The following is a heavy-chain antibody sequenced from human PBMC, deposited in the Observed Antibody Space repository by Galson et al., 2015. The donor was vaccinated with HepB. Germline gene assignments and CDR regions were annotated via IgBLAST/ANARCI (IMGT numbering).Heavy chain of an antibody. CDR1: GGTFSSYA. Sequence: SVKVSCKASGGTFSSYAISWVRQAPGQGLEWMGRIIPILGIANYAQKFQGRVTITADKSTSTAYMELSSLRSEDTAVYYCARRGSYDSSGYFLFDYWGQGTLVTVSS. J-gene: IGHJ4*02. D-gene: IGHD3-22*01. CDR2: IIPILGIA. V-gene: IGHV1-69*04. CDR3: ARRGSYDSSGYFLFDY.